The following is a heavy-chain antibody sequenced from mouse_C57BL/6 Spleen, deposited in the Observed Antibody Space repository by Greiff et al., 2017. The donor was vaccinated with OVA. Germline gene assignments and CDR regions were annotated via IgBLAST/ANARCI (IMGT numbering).Heavy chain of an antibody. J-gene: IGHJ4*01. CDR1: GFSINSDCY. CDR3: ARASSHYGSSYDYAMDY. CDR2: TFYSGIT. D-gene: IGHD1-1*01. V-gene: IGHV3-3*01. Sequence: EVHLVESGPSLVRPSQTLSLTCTVTGFSINSDCYWIWIRQFPGNKLEYIGYTFYSGITYYNPSLESRTYITRDTSKNQFSLKLSSVTTEDTATYYCARASSHYGSSYDYAMDYWGQGTSVTVSS.